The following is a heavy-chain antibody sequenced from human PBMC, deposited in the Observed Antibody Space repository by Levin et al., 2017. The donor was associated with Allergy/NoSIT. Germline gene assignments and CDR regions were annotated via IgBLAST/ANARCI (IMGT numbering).Heavy chain of an antibody. CDR3: ARTPPGDPPGVFDY. CDR1: GGTFSSYA. D-gene: IGHD3-10*01. V-gene: IGHV1-69*06. J-gene: IGHJ4*02. CDR2: IIPIFGTA. Sequence: SVKVSCKASGGTFSSYAISWVRQAPGQGLEWMGGIIPIFGTANYAQKFQGRVTITADKSTSTAYMELSSLRSEDTAVYYCARTPPGDPPGVFDYWGQGTLVTVSS.